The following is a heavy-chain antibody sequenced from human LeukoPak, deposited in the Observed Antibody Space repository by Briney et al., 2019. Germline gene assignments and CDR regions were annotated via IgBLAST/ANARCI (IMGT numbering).Heavy chain of an antibody. V-gene: IGHV1-2*02. Sequence: ASVKVSCKASGYTFTGYYMHWVRQAPGQGLEWMGWINPNSGGTNYAQKFQGRVTITADESTSTAYMELSSLRSEDTAVYYCAIVRGAILNFDYWGQGTLVTVSS. CDR1: GYTFTGYY. D-gene: IGHD3-10*01. CDR2: INPNSGGT. J-gene: IGHJ4*02. CDR3: AIVRGAILNFDY.